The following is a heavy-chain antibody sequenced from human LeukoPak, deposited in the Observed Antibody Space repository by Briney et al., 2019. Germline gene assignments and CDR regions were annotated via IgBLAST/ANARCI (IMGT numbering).Heavy chain of an antibody. CDR2: IIPILGIA. V-gene: IGHV1-69*04. Sequence: ASVKVSCKASGGTFSSYAISWVRQAPGQGLEWMGRIIPILGIANYAQEFQGRVTITADESTSTAYMELSSLRSEDTAVYYCASQEYSSSRIFGYWGQGTLVTVSS. J-gene: IGHJ4*02. CDR1: GGTFSSYA. D-gene: IGHD6-13*01. CDR3: ASQEYSSSRIFGY.